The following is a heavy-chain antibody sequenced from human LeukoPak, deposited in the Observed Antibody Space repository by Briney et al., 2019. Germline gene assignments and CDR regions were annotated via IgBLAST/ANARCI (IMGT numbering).Heavy chain of an antibody. D-gene: IGHD3-10*01. CDR2: ISYDGRNE. V-gene: IGHV3-30-3*01. CDR3: ARDARFGELVDY. CDR1: GFSFSSYA. J-gene: IGHJ4*02. Sequence: GGSLRLSCAASGFSFSSYAMHWVRQAPGKGLEWVAVISYDGRNEYYADSVKGRFTISRDISKNTLYLQMNSLRPEDTAVYYCARDARFGELVDYWGRGTLVTVSS.